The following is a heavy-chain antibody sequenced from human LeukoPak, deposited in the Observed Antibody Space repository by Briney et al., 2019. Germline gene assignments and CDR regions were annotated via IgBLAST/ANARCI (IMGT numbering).Heavy chain of an antibody. V-gene: IGHV1-8*01. J-gene: IGHJ4*02. D-gene: IGHD3-9*01. CDR2: MNPNSGNT. CDR1: GYTFTSYD. CDR3: ARVDYDILTGNLDY. Sequence: GASVKVSCKASGYTFTSYDINWVRQATGQGLEWMGWMNPNSGNTGYAQKFQGRVTMTRNTSISTAYMELSSLRSEDTAVYYCARVDYDILTGNLDYWGQGTLVIVSS.